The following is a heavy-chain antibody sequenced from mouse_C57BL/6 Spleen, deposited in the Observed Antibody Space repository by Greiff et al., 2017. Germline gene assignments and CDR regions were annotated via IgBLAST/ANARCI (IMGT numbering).Heavy chain of an antibody. CDR2: IYPRDGST. V-gene: IGHV1-78*01. CDR3: ASQIYDYDVFAY. J-gene: IGHJ3*01. D-gene: IGHD2-4*01. CDR1: GYTFTDHT. Sequence: VKLMESDAELVKPGASVKISCKVSGYTFTDHTIHWMKQRPEQGLEWIGYIYPRDGSTKYNEKFKGKATLTADKSSSTAYMQLNSLTSEDSAVYFCASQIYDYDVFAYWGQGTLVTVSA.